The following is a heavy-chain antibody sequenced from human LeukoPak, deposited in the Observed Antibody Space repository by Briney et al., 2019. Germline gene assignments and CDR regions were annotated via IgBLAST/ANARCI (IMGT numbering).Heavy chain of an antibody. Sequence: PSETLSLTCTVSGGSISSYYWSWIRQPPGKGLGWIGYIYYSGSTNYNPSLKSRVTISVDTSKNQFSLKLSSVTAADTAVYYCARAYSGYEPFDYWGQGTLVTVSS. D-gene: IGHD5-12*01. CDR2: IYYSGST. CDR1: GGSISSYY. J-gene: IGHJ4*02. CDR3: ARAYSGYEPFDY. V-gene: IGHV4-59*01.